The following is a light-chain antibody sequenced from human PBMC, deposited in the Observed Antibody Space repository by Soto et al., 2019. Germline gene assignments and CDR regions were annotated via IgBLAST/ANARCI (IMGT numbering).Light chain of an antibody. CDR2: EVS. CDR1: RSDVAGYNY. CDR3: SSYTTSSTWV. Sequence: QSVLTQPASVSGSPGQSITSSCTGTRSDVAGYNYVSWYQQHPGKAPKLMIYEVSDRPSGVSNRFSGSKSGNTASLTISGLQAEDEADYYCSSYTTSSTWVFGGGTKLTVL. V-gene: IGLV2-14*01. J-gene: IGLJ3*02.